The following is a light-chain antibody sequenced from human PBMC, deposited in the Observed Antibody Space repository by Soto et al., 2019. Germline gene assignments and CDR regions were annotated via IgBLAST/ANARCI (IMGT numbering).Light chain of an antibody. Sequence: EILMTQSPATLSVSPGERATLSCRASQNVGTNLAWYQQKPGQAPRLLIYGASTRATGIPARFSGSGSGTAFTLTISSLQSEDFAVYYCQRYNNWPPFTFGPGTTVDV. CDR1: QNVGTN. CDR2: GAS. V-gene: IGKV3-15*01. CDR3: QRYNNWPPFT. J-gene: IGKJ3*01.